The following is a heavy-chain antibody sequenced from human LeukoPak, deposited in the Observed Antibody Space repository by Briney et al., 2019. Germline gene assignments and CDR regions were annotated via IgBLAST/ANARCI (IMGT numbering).Heavy chain of an antibody. D-gene: IGHD6-19*01. Sequence: ASVKVSRKASGYTFSGYYIHWVRQAPGQGLEWMGWINPSSGATRYAQKFQDRVTMSSDTSITTAYMDLSRLRPDDTAVYYCTKDQGIAVAGTDWGQGTMVTVSS. V-gene: IGHV1-2*02. J-gene: IGHJ3*01. CDR1: GYTFSGYY. CDR3: TKDQGIAVAGTD. CDR2: INPSSGAT.